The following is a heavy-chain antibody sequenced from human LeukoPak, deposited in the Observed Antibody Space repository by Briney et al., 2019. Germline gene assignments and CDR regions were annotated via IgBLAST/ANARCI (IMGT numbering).Heavy chain of an antibody. CDR2: INAGNGNT. CDR1: GYTFTSYA. V-gene: IGHV1-3*01. J-gene: IGHJ4*02. D-gene: IGHD7-27*01. CDR3: ASLGVTGAFDY. Sequence: ASVKVSCKASGYTFTSYAMHWVRQAPGQRLEWMGWINAGNGNTKYSQKFQGRVTMTRDTSISTAYMELSRLRSDDTAVYYCASLGVTGAFDYWGQGTLVTVSS.